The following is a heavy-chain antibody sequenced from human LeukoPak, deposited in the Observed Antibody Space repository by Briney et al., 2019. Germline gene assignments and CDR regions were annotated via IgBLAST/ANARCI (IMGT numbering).Heavy chain of an antibody. CDR2: ISGSGGST. V-gene: IGHV3-23*01. J-gene: IGHJ4*02. CDR1: GFTSSSYA. CDR3: VRNSPDGWD. Sequence: PGGSLRLSCVASGFTSSSYAMSWVRQAPGKGLEWVSAISGSGGSTYYADSVKGRFTISRDNSKNTLYLQMSSLRAEDTAVYYCVRNSPDGWDWGQGTLVTVSS. D-gene: IGHD1/OR15-1a*01.